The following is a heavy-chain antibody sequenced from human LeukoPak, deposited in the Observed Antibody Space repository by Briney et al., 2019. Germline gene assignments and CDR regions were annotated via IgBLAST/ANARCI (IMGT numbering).Heavy chain of an antibody. V-gene: IGHV3-23*01. D-gene: IGHD1-26*01. Sequence: GGSLRLSCAASGFTFSNYAMIWVRQAPGKGLEWVSVIIGTGTKTHYADSVKGRFTISKENPKNTLYLQMNSLRAEDTAVYYCAGEIRGYSYFEYWGQGTLVTVSS. CDR1: GFTFSNYA. CDR3: AGEIRGYSYFEY. CDR2: IIGTGTKT. J-gene: IGHJ4*02.